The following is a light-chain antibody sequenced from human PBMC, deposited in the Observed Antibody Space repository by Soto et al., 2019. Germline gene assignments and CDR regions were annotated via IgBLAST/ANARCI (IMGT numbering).Light chain of an antibody. Sequence: DIRMTQSPSSLSASVGERVTITCRASHSISSYLTWYQHKPGKAPKRLIYASSSLQSGVPSSFSGSGSVTDFTLTISSLQPEDCATSYGQQSYSTPPLTFGGGTKVEIK. V-gene: IGKV1-39*01. CDR1: HSISSY. CDR3: QQSYSTPPLT. CDR2: ASS. J-gene: IGKJ4*01.